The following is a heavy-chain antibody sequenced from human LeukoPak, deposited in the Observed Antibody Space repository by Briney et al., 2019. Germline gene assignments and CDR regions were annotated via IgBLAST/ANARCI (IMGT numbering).Heavy chain of an antibody. Sequence: ETLSLTCTVSGGSLSGRLYYWAWIRQPPGKGQEWIGSIFYSGSTYFNPSLKSRVTLSVATSKNQFSLRLSSVTAADAGPYYCARLKISTAGDAFDIWGQGTMVTVSS. D-gene: IGHD6-13*01. V-gene: IGHV4-39*01. CDR3: ARLKISTAGDAFDI. CDR2: IFYSGST. J-gene: IGHJ3*02. CDR1: GGSLSGRLYY.